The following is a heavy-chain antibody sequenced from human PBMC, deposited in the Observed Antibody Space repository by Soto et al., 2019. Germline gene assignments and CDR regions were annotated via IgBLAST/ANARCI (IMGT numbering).Heavy chain of an antibody. V-gene: IGHV3-30-3*01. J-gene: IGHJ4*02. CDR3: AREVLWSRYFDY. Sequence: QVQLVESGGGVVQPRRSLRLSCTASGFIFSNYVMYWVRQAPGKGLEWVAFMSYDGTTKSYADSVKGRFTISRDNSQNTLYLQMNSLRPEDTGVYYCAREVLWSRYFDYWGQGSLVTVSS. CDR1: GFIFSNYV. CDR2: MSYDGTTK. D-gene: IGHD3-10*01.